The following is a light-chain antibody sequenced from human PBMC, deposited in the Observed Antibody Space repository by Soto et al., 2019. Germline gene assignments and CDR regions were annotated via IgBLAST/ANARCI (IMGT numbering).Light chain of an antibody. CDR1: SSDVGGYNY. Sequence: QSALTQPPSASGSPGQSVAISCTGTSSDVGGYNYVSWYQQHPGKAPKLMIYEVNKRPSGVPDRFSGSKSGNTASLTVSGLKAEDEADYYCSSYAGSSIVFGTGTKLTVL. CDR3: SSYAGSSIV. CDR2: EVN. J-gene: IGLJ1*01. V-gene: IGLV2-8*01.